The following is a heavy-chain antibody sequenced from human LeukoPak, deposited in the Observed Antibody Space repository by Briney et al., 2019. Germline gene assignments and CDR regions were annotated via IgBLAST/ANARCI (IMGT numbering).Heavy chain of an antibody. CDR1: GFTFSSYT. V-gene: IGHV3-53*01. Sequence: GGSLRLSCAASGFTFSSYTMNWVRQAPGKGLEWVSVIYSGGSTYYADSVKGRFTISRDNSKNTLYLQMNSLRAEDTAVYYCARDKMSGYYGMDVWGQGTTVTVSS. J-gene: IGHJ6*02. D-gene: IGHD3-3*01. CDR3: ARDKMSGYYGMDV. CDR2: IYSGGST.